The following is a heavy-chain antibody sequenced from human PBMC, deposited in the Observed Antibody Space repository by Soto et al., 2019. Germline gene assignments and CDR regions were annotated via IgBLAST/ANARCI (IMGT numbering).Heavy chain of an antibody. Sequence: PGGSLTLSCAASGFTFSSYAMHWVRQAPGKGLEYVSAISSNGGSTYYANSVKGRFTISRDNSKNTLYLQMGSLRAEDMAVYYCARGGSLTGYYPRYYFDYWGRGTLVPVSS. CDR1: GFTFSSYA. D-gene: IGHD3-9*01. V-gene: IGHV3-64*01. J-gene: IGHJ4*02. CDR3: ARGGSLTGYYPRYYFDY. CDR2: ISSNGGST.